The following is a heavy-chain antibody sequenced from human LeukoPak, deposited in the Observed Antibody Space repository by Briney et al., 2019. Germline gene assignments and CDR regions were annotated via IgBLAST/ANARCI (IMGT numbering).Heavy chain of an antibody. CDR2: MNPNSGNT. CDR3: ARADLGYCSGGSCYLNWFDP. D-gene: IGHD2-15*01. Sequence: ASVKVSCKASGFTFTSYDINWVRQAPGQGLEWMGWMNPNSGNTRYSQKFQGRVTITRDTSASTAYMELSSLRSEDTAVYYCARADLGYCSGGSCYLNWFDPWGQGTLVTVSS. J-gene: IGHJ5*02. CDR1: GFTFTSYD. V-gene: IGHV1-8*01.